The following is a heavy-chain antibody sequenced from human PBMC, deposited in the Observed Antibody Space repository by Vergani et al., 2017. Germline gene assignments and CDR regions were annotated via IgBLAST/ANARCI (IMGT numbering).Heavy chain of an antibody. V-gene: IGHV3-23*01. CDR2: ISGSGGST. D-gene: IGHD3-10*01. CDR3: AKDLFTMVRGYYYDGMDV. CDR1: GFTFSSYA. Sequence: EVQLLESGGGLVQPGGSLRLSCAASGFTFSSYAMSWVRQAPGKGLEWVSAISGSGGSTYYADSVKGRFTISRDNSKNTLYLQMNSLRAEDKAVYYCAKDLFTMVRGYYYDGMDVWGQGTTVTVSS. J-gene: IGHJ6*02.